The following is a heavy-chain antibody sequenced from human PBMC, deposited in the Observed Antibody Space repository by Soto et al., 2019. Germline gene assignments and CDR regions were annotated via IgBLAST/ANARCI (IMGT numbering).Heavy chain of an antibody. CDR3: ARGDQIYYVEGYYFDY. V-gene: IGHV3-30-3*01. CDR2: ISYDGSNK. J-gene: IGHJ4*02. Sequence: GGPLRLSCAASGFTFSSYAMHWVSQAQGKGLEWVAVISYDGSNKYYADSVKGRFTISRDNSKNTLYLQMNSLRAEDTAVYYCARGDQIYYVEGYYFDYWGQGTLVTVSS. CDR1: GFTFSSYA. D-gene: IGHD3-10*02.